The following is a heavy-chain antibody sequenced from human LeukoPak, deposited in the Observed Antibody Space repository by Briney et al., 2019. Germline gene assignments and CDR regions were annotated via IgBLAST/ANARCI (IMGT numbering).Heavy chain of an antibody. V-gene: IGHV1-18*01. CDR1: GNTFTSYG. D-gene: IGHD2-15*01. CDR3: ARDRMVLAANPYNWFDP. CDR2: ISAYNGNT. J-gene: IGHJ5*02. Sequence: ASVKVSCKASGNTFTSYGISWVRQAPGQGLEWMGWISAYNGNTNYAQKLQGRVTMTTDTSTSTAYMELRSLRSDDTAVYYCARDRMVLAANPYNWFDPWGQGTLVTVSS.